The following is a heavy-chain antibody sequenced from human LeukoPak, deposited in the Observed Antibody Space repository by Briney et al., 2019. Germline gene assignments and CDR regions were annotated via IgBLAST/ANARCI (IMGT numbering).Heavy chain of an antibody. J-gene: IGHJ4*02. D-gene: IGHD1-26*01. CDR1: GFPFSSYG. CDR2: IWYDGSNK. CDR3: ARAVGPFDY. V-gene: IGHV3-33*01. Sequence: GGSLRLSCVASGFPFSSYGRHWVRQAPGRGLEWVAVIWYDGSNKYYADSMKGRFTISRDNSKSTLYLQMNSLRAEDTGVYYCARAVGPFDYWGQGTLVTVSS.